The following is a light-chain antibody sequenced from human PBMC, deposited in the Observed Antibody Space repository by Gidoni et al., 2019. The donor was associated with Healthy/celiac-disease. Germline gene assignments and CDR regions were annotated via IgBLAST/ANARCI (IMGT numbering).Light chain of an antibody. Sequence: SSVLTQPPSVSVAPGQTARITCGGNNIGSKSVHWYQHKPGQAPVLVVYDDSGRPSGIPGRFSGSNSGNTATLTISRVEAGDEADYYCQVWDSSSDHVVFGGGTKLTVL. CDR1: NIGSKS. CDR3: QVWDSSSDHVV. CDR2: DDS. J-gene: IGLJ2*01. V-gene: IGLV3-21*02.